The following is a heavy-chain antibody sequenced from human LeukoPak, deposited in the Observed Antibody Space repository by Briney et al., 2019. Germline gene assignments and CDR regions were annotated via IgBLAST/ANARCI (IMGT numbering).Heavy chain of an antibody. Sequence: ASVKVSCKTSGNTFTSYDINWVRQATGQGLEWMGWMNPRSGNTIYTQKFQGRVAMTRDTSTSTPYMELSSLRSEDTAVYYCARGGTLVQGVTILYGMDVWGQGTTVSVSS. D-gene: IGHD3-10*01. J-gene: IGHJ6*02. V-gene: IGHV1-8*01. CDR1: GNTFTSYD. CDR3: ARGGTLVQGVTILYGMDV. CDR2: MNPRSGNT.